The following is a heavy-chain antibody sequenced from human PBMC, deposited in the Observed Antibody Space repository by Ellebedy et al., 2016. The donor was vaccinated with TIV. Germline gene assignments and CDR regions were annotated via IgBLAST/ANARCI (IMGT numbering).Heavy chain of an antibody. CDR1: GFTFSTYT. J-gene: IGHJ6*02. D-gene: IGHD2-2*01. Sequence: PGGSLRLSCAASGFTFSTYTMNWVRQAPGKGLEWVSSISRSGSSATYIYYADSVKGRFTISRDNAKSSLYLQMNSLTAEDTAVYYCARECVPYGLDVWGQGTTVTVSS. V-gene: IGHV3-21*01. CDR3: ARECVPYGLDV. CDR2: ISRSGSSATYI.